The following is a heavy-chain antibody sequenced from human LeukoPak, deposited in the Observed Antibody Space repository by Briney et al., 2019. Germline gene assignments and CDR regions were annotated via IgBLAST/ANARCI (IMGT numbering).Heavy chain of an antibody. Sequence: PSETLSLTCTVSGGSISSYYWSWIRQPAGKGLEWIGRIYTSGSTNYNPSLKSRVTMSVDTSKNQFSLKLNSVTAVDPSVYYCARGKGYCTSTSCGYCSGGSCYAIYYYYYMDVWGKGTTVTVSS. J-gene: IGHJ6*03. CDR1: GGSISSYY. CDR3: ARGKGYCTSTSCGYCSGGSCYAIYYYYYMDV. V-gene: IGHV4-4*07. CDR2: IYTSGST. D-gene: IGHD2-2*01.